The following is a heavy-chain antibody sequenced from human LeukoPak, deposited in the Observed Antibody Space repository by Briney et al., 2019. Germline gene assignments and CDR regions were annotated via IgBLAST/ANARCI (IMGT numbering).Heavy chain of an antibody. CDR3: PREYYASGWNPFDY. J-gene: IGHJ4*02. Sequence: GGSLRLSCAASGFTFSNYAMSWVRQAPGKGLEWVSTISGAGITTYYADSAKGRFTISRDNSKNTMYLQMNSLRADDTAVYYCPREYYASGWNPFDYWGQGILVTVSS. CDR2: ISGAGITT. D-gene: IGHD6-19*01. V-gene: IGHV3-23*01. CDR1: GFTFSNYA.